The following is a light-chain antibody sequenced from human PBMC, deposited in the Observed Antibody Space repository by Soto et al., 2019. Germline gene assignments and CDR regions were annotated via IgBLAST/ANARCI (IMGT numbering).Light chain of an antibody. J-gene: IGKJ1*01. CDR1: QSVSSTY. Sequence: EIVLTQSPGTLSFSPGDRSTLSCRSSQSVSSTYLAWYQQKPGQAPRLLIYGASTRATGIPARFSGSGSGTEFTLTISSLQSEDFAVYYCQQYNNWPRTFGQGTKVDI. V-gene: IGKV3-15*01. CDR3: QQYNNWPRT. CDR2: GAS.